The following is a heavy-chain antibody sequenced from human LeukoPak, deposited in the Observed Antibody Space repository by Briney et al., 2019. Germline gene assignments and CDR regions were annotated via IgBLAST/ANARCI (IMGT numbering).Heavy chain of an antibody. CDR2: MYSGGST. J-gene: IGHJ3*02. CDR3: ARVTMMAFDI. D-gene: IGHD3-22*01. Sequence: GGSLRLSCAASGFTVSSNYMSWVRQAPGKGLEWVSVMYSGGSTYYADSVKGRFTISRDNSKNTLYLQMNSLRAEDTAVYYCARVTMMAFDIWGQGTMVTVSS. CDR1: GFTVSSNY. V-gene: IGHV3-66*01.